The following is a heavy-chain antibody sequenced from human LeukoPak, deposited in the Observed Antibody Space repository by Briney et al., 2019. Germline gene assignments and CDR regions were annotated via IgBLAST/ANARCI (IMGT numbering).Heavy chain of an antibody. D-gene: IGHD2-2*01. CDR1: AYTFTSYY. V-gene: IGHV1-46*03. CDR2: INSSGGST. CDR3: ALIVVVPAAPTRGEFVDY. J-gene: IGHJ4*02. Sequence: ASVKVSCRASAYTFTSYYMHWVRQPPGQGLEWMGIINSSGGSTSYTQKFQGRVTMTRDTSTSTVYMELSSLRSEDTAVYYCALIVVVPAAPTRGEFVDYWGQGTLVTVP.